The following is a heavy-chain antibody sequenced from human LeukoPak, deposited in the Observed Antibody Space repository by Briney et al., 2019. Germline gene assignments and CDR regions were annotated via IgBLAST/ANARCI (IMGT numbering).Heavy chain of an antibody. V-gene: IGHV4-34*01. J-gene: IGHJ4*02. CDR3: ARVRGWYRAMEY. CDR1: GDSISSGGFH. Sequence: SETLSLTCTVSGDSISSGGFHWSWIRQPPGKGLEWIGEINHSGSTNYNPSLKSRVTISVDTSKNQFSLKLSSVTAADTAVYYCARVRGWYRAMEYWGQGTLVTVSS. D-gene: IGHD6-19*01. CDR2: INHSGST.